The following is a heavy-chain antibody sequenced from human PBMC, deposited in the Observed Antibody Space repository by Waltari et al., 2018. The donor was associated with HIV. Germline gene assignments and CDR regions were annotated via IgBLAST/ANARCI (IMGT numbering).Heavy chain of an antibody. J-gene: IGHJ5*02. CDR3: ARACGAFAYGSGSYYNIPGWFDP. Sequence: QVQLVQSGAEVKKPGSSVKVSCKASGGTFSSYAISWVRQAPGQGLEWMGGIIPIFGTANYAQKFQGRVTITADESTSTAYMELSSLRSEDTAVYYCARACGAFAYGSGSYYNIPGWFDPWGQGTLVTVSS. V-gene: IGHV1-69*01. CDR1: GGTFSSYA. D-gene: IGHD3-10*01. CDR2: IIPIFGTA.